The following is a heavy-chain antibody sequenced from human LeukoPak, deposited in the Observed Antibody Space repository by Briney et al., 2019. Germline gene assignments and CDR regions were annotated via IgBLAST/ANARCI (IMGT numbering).Heavy chain of an antibody. CDR2: IYSGGST. D-gene: IGHD3-10*01. Sequence: GSLRLSCVASGFTVSSNYMSWVRQAPGKGLEWVSVIYSGGSTYYADSVKGRFTISRDNSKNTVYLQMNSLRAEDTAVYYCARHGSITMVRGRLRYYYMDVWGKGTTVTISS. V-gene: IGHV3-53*01. CDR1: GFTVSSNY. CDR3: ARHGSITMVRGRLRYYYMDV. J-gene: IGHJ6*03.